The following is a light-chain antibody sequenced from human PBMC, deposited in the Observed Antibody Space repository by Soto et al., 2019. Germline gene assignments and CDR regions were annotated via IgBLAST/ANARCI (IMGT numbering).Light chain of an antibody. CDR2: GIS. CDR1: QTVGRY. V-gene: IGKV3-11*01. CDR3: QQHGQWPIT. Sequence: EIVLTQSPATLSLSPGDRVTLSCRASQTVGRYLSWYQHSPGQGPRLLVYGISKRATDIPDRFSGSGSGTEFTLTISSLQPEDFATYYCQQHGQWPITFGQGTRLEIK. J-gene: IGKJ5*01.